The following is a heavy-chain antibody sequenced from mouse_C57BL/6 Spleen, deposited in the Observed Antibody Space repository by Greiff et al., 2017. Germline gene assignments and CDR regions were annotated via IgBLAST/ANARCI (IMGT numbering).Heavy chain of an antibody. V-gene: IGHV5-17*01. J-gene: IGHJ1*03. CDR3: ARRRYSGYFDV. CDR1: GFTFSDYG. CDR2: ISSGSSTI. Sequence: EVKVVESGGGLVKPGGSLKLSCAASGFTFSDYGMHWVRQAPEKGLEWVAYISSGSSTIYYADTVKGRFTISRDNAKNTLFLQMTSLRSEDTAMYYCARRRYSGYFDVWGTGTTVTVSS. D-gene: IGHD2-14*01.